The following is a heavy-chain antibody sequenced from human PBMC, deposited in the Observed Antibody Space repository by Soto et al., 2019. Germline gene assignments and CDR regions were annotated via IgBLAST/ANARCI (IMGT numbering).Heavy chain of an antibody. V-gene: IGHV3-23*01. CDR3: ARAERSNRLWLPGGAFDI. J-gene: IGHJ3*02. D-gene: IGHD5-18*01. CDR2: ISGSGGST. Sequence: SGGSLRLSCAASGFTFSSYAMSWVRQAPGKGLEWVSAISGSGGSTYYADSVKGRFTISRDNSKNTLYLQMNSLRAEDTAVYYCARAERSNRLWLPGGAFDIWGQGTMVTVSS. CDR1: GFTFSSYA.